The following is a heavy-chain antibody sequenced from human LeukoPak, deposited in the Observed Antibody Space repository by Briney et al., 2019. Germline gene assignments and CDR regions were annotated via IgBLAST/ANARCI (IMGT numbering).Heavy chain of an antibody. CDR3: AKDYPLWGGDRFDY. Sequence: PGGSLRLSCAASGFTFSSYGMHWVRQAPGKGLEWVAVIWYDGSNKYYADSVKGRFTISRDNSKNTLYLQMNSLRAEDTAVYYCAKDYPLWGGDRFDYWGQGTLVIVSS. J-gene: IGHJ4*02. CDR1: GFTFSSYG. D-gene: IGHD4-17*01. V-gene: IGHV3-33*06. CDR2: IWYDGSNK.